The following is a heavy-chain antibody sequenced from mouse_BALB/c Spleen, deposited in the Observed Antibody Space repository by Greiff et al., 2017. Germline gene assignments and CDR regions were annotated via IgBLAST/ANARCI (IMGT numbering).Heavy chain of an antibody. CDR1: GFSLTGYG. CDR3: ARDREYDEGSFDY. CDR2: IWGDGST. D-gene: IGHD2-14*01. Sequence: VHLVESGPGLVAPSQSLSITCTVSGFSLTGYGVNWVRQSPGKGLEWLGMIWGDGSTDYNSALKSRLSISKDNSKSQVFLKMNSLQTDDTARYYCARDREYDEGSFDYWGQGTTLTVSS. J-gene: IGHJ2*01. V-gene: IGHV2-6-7*01.